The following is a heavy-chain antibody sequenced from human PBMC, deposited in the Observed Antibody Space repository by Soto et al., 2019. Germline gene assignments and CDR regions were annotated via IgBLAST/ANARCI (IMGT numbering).Heavy chain of an antibody. CDR1: GFTFSSYS. V-gene: IGHV3-21*04. J-gene: IGHJ4*02. D-gene: IGHD3-10*01. Sequence: PGGSLRLSCAASGFTFSSYSMNWVRQAPGKGLEWVSSISSSSSYIYYADSVKGRFTISRDNAKNSLYLQMNSLRAEDTAVYYCARDLDGSGSYYTDYWGPGTLVTVSS. CDR2: ISSSSSYI. CDR3: ARDLDGSGSYYTDY.